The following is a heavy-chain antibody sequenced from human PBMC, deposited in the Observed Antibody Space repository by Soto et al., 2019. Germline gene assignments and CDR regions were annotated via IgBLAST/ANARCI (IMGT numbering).Heavy chain of an antibody. CDR1: GFTFTTYS. D-gene: IGHD3-16*01. J-gene: IGHJ3*02. V-gene: IGHV3-21*01. Sequence: EVQLVESGGGLVKPGGSLRLSCAASGFTFTTYSVNWVRQAPGKGLEWVSSISSGSSYVYYADSVKGRFTVSRDNAENSLSLQMNSLRAEDTAVYYCARVPRGNSYAFGAFDIWGQGTMVTVSS. CDR2: ISSGSSYV. CDR3: ARVPRGNSYAFGAFDI.